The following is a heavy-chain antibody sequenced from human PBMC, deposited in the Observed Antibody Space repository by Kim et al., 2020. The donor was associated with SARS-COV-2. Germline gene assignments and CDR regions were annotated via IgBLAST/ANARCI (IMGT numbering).Heavy chain of an antibody. J-gene: IGHJ6*03. CDR1: GGSITNNY. CDR2: IYYSGST. V-gene: IGHV4-59*13. D-gene: IGHD1-26*01. CDR3: AGTPGLAWQSGGFIDV. Sequence: SETLSLTCTVSGGSITNNYWSWIRQPPGKGLEWIGYIYYSGSTNYNPSLRSRATISLDTSRSQFSLKLDSVTAADTALYYCAGTPGLAWQSGGFIDVWG.